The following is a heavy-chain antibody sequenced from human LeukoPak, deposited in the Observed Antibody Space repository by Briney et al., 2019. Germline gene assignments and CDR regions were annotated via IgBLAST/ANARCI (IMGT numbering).Heavy chain of an antibody. CDR1: GDSVSSNSAA. D-gene: IGHD5-18*01. V-gene: IGHV6-1*01. J-gene: IGHJ5*02. CDR3: ARAPLCSYGQNWFDP. Sequence: SQTLSLTCAISGDSVSSNSAAWNWIRQSPSRGLEWLGRTYYRSQWYNDYAVSLKSRININPDTSKNQFSLQLNSVTPEDTAVYYCARAPLCSYGQNWFDPWGQGTLVTVSS. CDR2: TYYRSQWYN.